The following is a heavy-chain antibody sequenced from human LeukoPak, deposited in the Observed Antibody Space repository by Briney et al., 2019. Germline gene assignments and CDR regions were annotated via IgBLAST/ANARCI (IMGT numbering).Heavy chain of an antibody. Sequence: ASVKVSCKASGYTFTSYDINWVRQATGQGLEWMGWMNPNSGNTGYAQKFQDRVIMTRDTSTSTVYMELRRLRSDDTAVYYCAREAMIGNVDYWGQGTLVTVSS. CDR2: MNPNSGNT. V-gene: IGHV1-8*01. J-gene: IGHJ4*02. CDR1: GYTFTSYD. D-gene: IGHD5-12*01. CDR3: AREAMIGNVDY.